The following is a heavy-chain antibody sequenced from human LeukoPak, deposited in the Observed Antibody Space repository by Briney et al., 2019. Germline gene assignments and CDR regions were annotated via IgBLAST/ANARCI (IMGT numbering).Heavy chain of an antibody. CDR1: GYTFTSYA. D-gene: IGHD6-13*01. CDR2: INTDTGNP. V-gene: IGHV7-4-1*02. CDR3: ARVEAGSSSWYYYYYYMDV. Sequence: GASVKVPCKASGYTFTSYAMNWVRQAPGQGLEWMGWINTDTGNPTYAQGFTGRFVFSLDTSVSTAYLQISSLKAEDTAVYYCARVEAGSSSWYYYYYYMDVWGKGTTVTVSS. J-gene: IGHJ6*03.